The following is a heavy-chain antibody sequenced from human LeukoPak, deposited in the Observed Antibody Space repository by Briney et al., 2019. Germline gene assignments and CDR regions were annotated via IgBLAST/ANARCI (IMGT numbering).Heavy chain of an antibody. CDR1: GFIFSSYA. V-gene: IGHV3-30*04. J-gene: IGHJ4*02. CDR3: ARDLYCSGISCHGGRGY. CDR2: ISYDGNNK. Sequence: PGGSLRLSCAVSGFIFSSYAMHWVRQAPGKGLEWVTIISYDGNNKYYADSVKGRFTISRDNSKNTLYLQMNRLRAEDTAVYYCARDLYCSGISCHGGRGYWGQGTVVTVSS. D-gene: IGHD2-2*01.